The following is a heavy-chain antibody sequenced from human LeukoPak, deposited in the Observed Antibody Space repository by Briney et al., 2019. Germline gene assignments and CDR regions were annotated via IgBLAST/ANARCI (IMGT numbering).Heavy chain of an antibody. CDR3: AKGLYSSGWSPGWFDP. D-gene: IGHD6-19*01. V-gene: IGHV3-9*01. CDR2: ISWNSGSI. Sequence: PGRSLRLSCAASGFTFDDYAMHWVRQAPGKGLEWVSGISWNSGSIGYADSVKGRFTISRDNAKNSLYLQMNSLRAEDTALYYCAKGLYSSGWSPGWFDPWGQGTLVTVSS. CDR1: GFTFDDYA. J-gene: IGHJ5*02.